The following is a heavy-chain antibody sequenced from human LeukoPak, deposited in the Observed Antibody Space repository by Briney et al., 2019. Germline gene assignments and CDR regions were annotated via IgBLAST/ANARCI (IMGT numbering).Heavy chain of an antibody. CDR1: GGSISSGDYY. D-gene: IGHD1-26*01. CDR2: IYYSGST. Sequence: SQTLSLTCTVSGGSISSGDYYWSWFRQPPGKGLEWIGYIYYSGSTYYNPSLKSRVTISVDTSKNQFSLKLSSVTAADTAVYYCAREELQDAFDIWGQGTMVTVSS. J-gene: IGHJ3*02. CDR3: AREELQDAFDI. V-gene: IGHV4-30-4*08.